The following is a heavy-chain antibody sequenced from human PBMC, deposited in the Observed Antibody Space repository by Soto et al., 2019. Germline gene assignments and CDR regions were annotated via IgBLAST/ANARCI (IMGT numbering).Heavy chain of an antibody. CDR2: LYRGGST. CDR3: ARDSELHTGMDV. CDR1: GLTVSTSY. J-gene: IGHJ6*02. D-gene: IGHD3-10*01. Sequence: EVQLVETGGGLIQPGGSPRLSCAASGLTVSTSYMNWVRQAPGKGLEWVSVLYRGGSTYYADSVQGRFSISRDNSKNTLYLQMSSLRAEDTAVYYCARDSELHTGMDVWGQGTTVTVSS. V-gene: IGHV3-53*02.